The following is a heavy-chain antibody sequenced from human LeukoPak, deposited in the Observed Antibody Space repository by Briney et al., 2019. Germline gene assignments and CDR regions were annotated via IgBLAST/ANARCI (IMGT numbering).Heavy chain of an antibody. Sequence: GASVEVPCKASGGTFSSYAISWVRQAPGQGLEWMGGIIPIFGTANYAQKFQGRVTITADESTSTAYMELSSLRSEDTAVYYCACTYYYGSGSYYPLDYWGQGTLVTVSS. CDR3: ACTYYYGSGSYYPLDY. V-gene: IGHV1-69*13. CDR2: IIPIFGTA. D-gene: IGHD3-10*01. J-gene: IGHJ4*02. CDR1: GGTFSSYA.